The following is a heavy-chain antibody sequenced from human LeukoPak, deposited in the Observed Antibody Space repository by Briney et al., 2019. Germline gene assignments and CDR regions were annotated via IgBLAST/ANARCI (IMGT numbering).Heavy chain of an antibody. V-gene: IGHV3-30*04. Sequence: GGSPRLSCAASGFIFSSYAVHWVRQAPGKGLEWVAVISSDGRHIFYADSVKSRFTISRDNSKNTLYLQMNSLRAEDTALYLCARCGGTCSLPSTSAMDVWGQGTTVTVS. CDR2: ISSDGRHI. J-gene: IGHJ6*02. CDR1: GFIFSSYA. D-gene: IGHD2-21*01. CDR3: ARCGGTCSLPSTSAMDV.